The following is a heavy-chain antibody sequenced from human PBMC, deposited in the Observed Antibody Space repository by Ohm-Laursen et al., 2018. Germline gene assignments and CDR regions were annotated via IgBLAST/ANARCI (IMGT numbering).Heavy chain of an antibody. CDR2: ISKDGSNT. J-gene: IGHJ6*02. D-gene: IGHD2-8*02. Sequence: SLRLSCAAFGFTFSSYGMHWVRQAPGKGLEWMAGISKDGSNTYYGHSVEGRFTISRDNSMNTLYPQMNSLRVEDTAVYYCAKDLARTDFYYAMDVWGQGTTVTVSS. CDR1: GFTFSSYG. V-gene: IGHV3-30*18. CDR3: AKDLARTDFYYAMDV.